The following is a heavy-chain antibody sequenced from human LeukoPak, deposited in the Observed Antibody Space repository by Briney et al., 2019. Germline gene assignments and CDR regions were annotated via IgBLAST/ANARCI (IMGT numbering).Heavy chain of an antibody. V-gene: IGHV4-59*12. CDR2: IYYSGST. CDR3: ARDPTPMTTVNPGFGY. Sequence: SSETLSLTCTVSGGSISSYYWSWIRQPPGKGLEWIGYIYYSGSTNYNPSLKSRVTISVDTSKNQFSLKLSSVTAADTAVYYCARDPTPMTTVNPGFGYWGQGTLVTVSS. J-gene: IGHJ4*02. CDR1: GGSISSYY. D-gene: IGHD4-17*01.